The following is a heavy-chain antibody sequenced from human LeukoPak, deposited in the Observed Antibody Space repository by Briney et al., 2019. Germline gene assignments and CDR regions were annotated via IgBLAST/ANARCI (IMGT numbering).Heavy chain of an antibody. CDR1: GFTFSSYS. D-gene: IGHD6-6*01. CDR2: ISSSSSYI. CDR3: ATWYSSSPFDY. Sequence: GGSLRLSCAASGFTFSSYSMTWVRQAPGKGLEWVSSISSSSSYIYYADSVKGRFTISRDNAKNSLYLQMNSLRAEDTAVYYCATWYSSSPFDYWGQGTLVTVSS. J-gene: IGHJ4*02. V-gene: IGHV3-21*01.